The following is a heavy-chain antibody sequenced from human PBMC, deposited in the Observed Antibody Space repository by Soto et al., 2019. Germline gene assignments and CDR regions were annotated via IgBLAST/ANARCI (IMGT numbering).Heavy chain of an antibody. Sequence: QVQLVESGGGVVQPGRSLRLSCAASGFTFSSYGMHWVRQAPGKGLEWVAVISYDGSNKYYADSVKGRFTISRDNSKNTLYLHMNSLRADDTAVYYCAKVGDGYKSYFDYWGQGTLVTVSS. CDR2: ISYDGSNK. D-gene: IGHD5-12*01. CDR1: GFTFSSYG. J-gene: IGHJ4*02. V-gene: IGHV3-30*18. CDR3: AKVGDGYKSYFDY.